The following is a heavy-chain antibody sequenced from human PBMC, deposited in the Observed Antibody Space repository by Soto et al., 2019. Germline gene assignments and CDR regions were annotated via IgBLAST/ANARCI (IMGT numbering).Heavy chain of an antibody. CDR2: ISSYGSDT. Sequence: EVQLVESGGGLVLPGGSLRLSCAASGFTFSRYWMHWVRQAPRKGLVWVSRISSYGSDTHYADSVKGRFTISRDNAKNTLYLQMNSLRADDTAVYYCASNYAYAEGYYWYGIDVWGQGTTVTVSS. J-gene: IGHJ6*02. CDR1: GFTFSRYW. V-gene: IGHV3-74*01. D-gene: IGHD3-16*01. CDR3: ASNYAYAEGYYWYGIDV.